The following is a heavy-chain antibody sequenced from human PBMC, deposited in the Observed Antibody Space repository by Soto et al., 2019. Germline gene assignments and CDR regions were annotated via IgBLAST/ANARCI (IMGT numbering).Heavy chain of an antibody. CDR2: IYHSGTT. CDR3: ARATASSSWYGTYYYYYGMDV. J-gene: IGHJ6*02. CDR1: GDSITSIYH. D-gene: IGHD6-13*01. V-gene: IGHV4-38-2*01. Sequence: SETLSLTCAVSGDSITSIYHWAWIRQPPGRGLEWVASIYHSGTTYYNPSLKSRVTISVDTSKNQFSLNLRSVTAADSAVYYCARATASSSWYGTYYYYYGMDVWGQGTTVTV.